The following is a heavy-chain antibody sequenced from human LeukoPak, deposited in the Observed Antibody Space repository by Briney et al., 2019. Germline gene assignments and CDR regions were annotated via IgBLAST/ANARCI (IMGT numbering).Heavy chain of an antibody. J-gene: IGHJ4*02. CDR3: ARGGRTELFDY. CDR1: GGTFSSYA. V-gene: IGHV1-69*01. D-gene: IGHD1-26*01. CDR2: IIPIFGTA. Sequence: SSVKVSCKASGGTFSSYAISWVRQAPGQGLEWMGGIIPIFGTASYAQKFQGRVTITADESTSTAYMELSSLRSEDTAVYYCARGGRTELFDYWGQGTLVTVSS.